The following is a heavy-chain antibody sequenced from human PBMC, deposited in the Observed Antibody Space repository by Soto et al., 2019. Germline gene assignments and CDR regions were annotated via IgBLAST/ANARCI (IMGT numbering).Heavy chain of an antibody. CDR1: GYTFTSYD. D-gene: IGHD3-3*01. J-gene: IGHJ5*02. CDR2: MNPNSGNT. V-gene: IGHV1-8*01. Sequence: ASVKVSCKASGYTFTSYDINWVRQATGQGLEWMGWMNPNSGNTGYAQKFQGRVTMTRNTSIGTAYMELSSLRSEDTAMYYCARSIRIFGMVPWGQGTLVPVSS. CDR3: ARSIRIFGMVP.